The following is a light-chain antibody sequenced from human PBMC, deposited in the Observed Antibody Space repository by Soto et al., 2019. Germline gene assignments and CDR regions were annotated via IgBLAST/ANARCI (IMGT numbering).Light chain of an antibody. CDR1: CSAVGNCNS. Sequence: HSVLTPHPSASGSPGQSFNISCIGICSAVGNCNSVSWYQQHPGKAHSLMICDVTKRPSGVPDRFSGSKSGTSASLDISGLQSEHEADYYSAAWDDSLNGQVFGTGTKATVL. V-gene: IGLV2-8*01. CDR2: DVT. J-gene: IGLJ1*01. CDR3: AAWDDSLNGQV.